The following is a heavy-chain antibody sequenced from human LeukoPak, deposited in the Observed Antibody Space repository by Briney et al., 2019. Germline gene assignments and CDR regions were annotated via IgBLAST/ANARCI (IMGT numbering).Heavy chain of an antibody. CDR1: GFTVSSNY. V-gene: IGHV3-53*01. CDR2: IYSGGST. Sequence: GGSLRLSCAASGFTVSSNYMSWVRQAPGKGLEWVSVIYSGGSTYYADSVKGRFAISRDNSKNTLYLQMNSLRAEDTAVYYCARMVRGPTDYWGQGTLVTVSS. D-gene: IGHD3-10*01. CDR3: ARMVRGPTDY. J-gene: IGHJ4*02.